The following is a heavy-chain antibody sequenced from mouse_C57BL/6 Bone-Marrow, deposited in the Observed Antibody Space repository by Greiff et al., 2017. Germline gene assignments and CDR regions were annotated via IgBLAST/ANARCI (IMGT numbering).Heavy chain of an antibody. Sequence: EVQVVESGGGLVKPGGSLKLSCAASGFTFSSYAMSWVRQTPEKRLEWVATISDGGSYTYYPDNVKGRFTISRDNAKSNLYMQMSHLKSEDTAMYYCARRGTTVVAHFDYWGQGTTLTVSS. J-gene: IGHJ2*01. CDR2: ISDGGSYT. CDR1: GFTFSSYA. V-gene: IGHV5-4*01. CDR3: ARRGTTVVAHFDY. D-gene: IGHD1-1*01.